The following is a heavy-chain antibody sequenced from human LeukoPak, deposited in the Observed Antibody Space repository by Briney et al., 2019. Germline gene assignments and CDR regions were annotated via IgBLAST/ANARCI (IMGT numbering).Heavy chain of an antibody. J-gene: IGHJ4*02. V-gene: IGHV3-23*01. D-gene: IGHD5-24*01. CDR1: GFTFSSYA. Sequence: PGGSLRPSCGASGFTFSSYAMSWVRQAPGKGLEWVSAISGSAHRTYYADSVKGRFTVSRDNSKNTLYLQVNSLRAEDTAVYYCAKDREEDMATITLSDSWGQGTLVTVSS. CDR3: AKDREEDMATITLSDS. CDR2: ISGSAHRT.